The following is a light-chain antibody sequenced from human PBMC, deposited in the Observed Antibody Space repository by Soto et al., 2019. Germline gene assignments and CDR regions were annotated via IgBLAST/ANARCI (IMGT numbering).Light chain of an antibody. Sequence: DIQMTQSPSSLSSSVGYRFTITCHASQDINKNLIWYQQKPGKAPKLLIYDASDLETGVPSRFSGSGSGTGFTFTISSLQPEDFATYYCQQYESLPLTFGQGTRLEIK. CDR2: DAS. CDR1: QDINKN. CDR3: QQYESLPLT. J-gene: IGKJ5*01. V-gene: IGKV1-33*01.